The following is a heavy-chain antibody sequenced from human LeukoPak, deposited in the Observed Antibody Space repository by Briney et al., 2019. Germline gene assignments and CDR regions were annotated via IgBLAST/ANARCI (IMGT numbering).Heavy chain of an antibody. D-gene: IGHD4-4*01. CDR2: ISYDGSNK. CDR3: AREGDDYSNLDY. CDR1: GFTFSSYA. Sequence: GGSLRLSCAASGFTFSSYAMPWVRQAPGKGLEWVAVISYDGSNKYYADSVKGRFTISRDNSKNTLYLQMNSLRAEDTAVYYCAREGDDYSNLDYWGQGTLVTVSS. J-gene: IGHJ4*02. V-gene: IGHV3-30-3*01.